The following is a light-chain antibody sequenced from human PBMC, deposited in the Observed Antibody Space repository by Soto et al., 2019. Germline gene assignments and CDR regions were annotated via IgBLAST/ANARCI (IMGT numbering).Light chain of an antibody. V-gene: IGKV3-20*01. CDR2: GAS. CDR3: QQYSSSSFT. J-gene: IGKJ3*01. CDR1: QSVSSSY. Sequence: EIVLTQSPGTLSLSPGERATLSCRASQSVSSSYLAWYQQKPGQAPRLLIYGASSRATGIPDRFSGSGSGTDFTLTISRLEPEDFAAYYCQQYSSSSFTFGPGTKVDIK.